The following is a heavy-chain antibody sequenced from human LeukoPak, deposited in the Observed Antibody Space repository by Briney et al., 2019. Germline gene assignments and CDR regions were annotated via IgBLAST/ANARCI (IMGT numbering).Heavy chain of an antibody. CDR3: ARGGPVYGDYVGKYYYYYYMDV. V-gene: IGHV1-18*01. CDR1: GYTFTSYG. D-gene: IGHD4-17*01. CDR2: ISAYNGNT. J-gene: IGHJ6*03. Sequence: ASVKVSCKASGYTFTSYGISWVRQAPGQGLEWMGWISAYNGNTNYAQKFQGRVTMTRNTSISTAYMELSSLRSEDTAVYYCARGGPVYGDYVGKYYYYYYMDVWGKGTTVTISS.